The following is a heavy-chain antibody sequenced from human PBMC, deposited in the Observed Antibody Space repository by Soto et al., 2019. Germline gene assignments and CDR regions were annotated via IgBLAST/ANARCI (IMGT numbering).Heavy chain of an antibody. Sequence: SETLSLTCTVSGGSISSGGYYWSWIRQHPWKGLEWIGYIYYSGSTYYNPSLKSRVTISVDTSKNQFSLKLSSVTAADTAVYYCARARIAAAGTGVAYYYYGMDVWGQGXTVTVYS. V-gene: IGHV4-31*03. CDR2: IYYSGST. D-gene: IGHD6-13*01. CDR1: GGSISSGGYY. J-gene: IGHJ6*02. CDR3: ARARIAAAGTGVAYYYYGMDV.